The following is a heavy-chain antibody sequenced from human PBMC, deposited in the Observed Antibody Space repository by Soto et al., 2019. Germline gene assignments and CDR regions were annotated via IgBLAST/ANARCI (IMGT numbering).Heavy chain of an antibody. CDR3: ARAPGSSSIQFDY. V-gene: IGHV1-8*02. D-gene: IGHD6-6*01. CDR2: MNPNSGNT. CDR1: GYTFTSYA. Sequence: ASVKVSCKASGYTFTSYAMHWVRQAPGQRLEWMGWMNPNSGNTGYAQKFQGRVTMTRNTSISTAYMELSSLRSEDTAVYYCARAPGSSSIQFDYWGQGTLVTVSS. J-gene: IGHJ4*02.